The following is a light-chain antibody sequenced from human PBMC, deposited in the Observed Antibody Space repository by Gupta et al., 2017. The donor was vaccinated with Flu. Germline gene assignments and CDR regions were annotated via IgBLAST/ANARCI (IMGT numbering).Light chain of an antibody. Sequence: STLAASGGERVPITCPGSQSIRNWLAWYNQKPVQAPRLLIHKASTLESGVPSRLSGSESGKEFTLTINNQSHDDFGNYCCQHYNSYSEFVFGPGTKVEI. CDR3: QHYNSYSEFV. CDR1: QSIRNW. V-gene: IGKV1-5*03. J-gene: IGKJ3*01. CDR2: KAS.